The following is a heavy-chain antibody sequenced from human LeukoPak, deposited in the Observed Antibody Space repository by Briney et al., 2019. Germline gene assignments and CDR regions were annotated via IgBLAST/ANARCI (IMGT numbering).Heavy chain of an antibody. J-gene: IGHJ4*02. Sequence: TLSLTCTVSGGSITSYYWSWIRQPPGKALEWLALIYWDDDKRYSPSLKSRLTITKDTSKNQVVFTMTNMDPVDTGTYYCAQGWSRGSSYGYPPFDYWGQGILVTVSS. V-gene: IGHV2-5*08. CDR1: GGSITSYY. CDR2: IYWDDDK. D-gene: IGHD5-18*01. CDR3: AQGWSRGSSYGYPPFDY.